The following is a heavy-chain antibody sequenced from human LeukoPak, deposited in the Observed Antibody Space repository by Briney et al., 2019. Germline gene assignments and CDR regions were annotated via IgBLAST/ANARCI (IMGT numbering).Heavy chain of an antibody. CDR2: ISSTTRTI. D-gene: IGHD5-12*01. Sequence: GESLKISCAAFGFTFSNYSFNWVRQAPGKGLEWVSYISSTTRTIDYTDSVKGRFTISRDNAKKSLYLQMDSLRAEDTAVYYCARVVQGRLRSSLDAFDIWGQGTMVTVSP. CDR3: ARVVQGRLRSSLDAFDI. J-gene: IGHJ3*02. CDR1: GFTFSNYS. V-gene: IGHV3-48*01.